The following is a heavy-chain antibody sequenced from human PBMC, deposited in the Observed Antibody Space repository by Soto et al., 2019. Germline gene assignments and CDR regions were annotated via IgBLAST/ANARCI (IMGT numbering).Heavy chain of an antibody. Sequence: SETLSLTCAVYGGSFSCYYWSWLRQPPGKGLEWIGEINYGGRTNYNPSLKSRVTISVDTSKMQVSLKLSSVTAADTAVYFCARGTPSPLIVRSSRGPWFDPWGQGTLVTVSS. J-gene: IGHJ5*02. CDR1: GGSFSCYY. CDR3: ARGTPSPLIVRSSRGPWFDP. V-gene: IGHV4-34*01. D-gene: IGHD2-15*01. CDR2: INYGGRT.